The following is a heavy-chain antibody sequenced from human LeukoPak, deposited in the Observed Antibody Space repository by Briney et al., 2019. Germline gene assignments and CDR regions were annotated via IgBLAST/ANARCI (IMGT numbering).Heavy chain of an antibody. J-gene: IGHJ4*02. V-gene: IGHV4-59*01. Sequence: PSETLSLTCTVSGGSISSYYWSWIRQPPGKGLEWIGYIYYSGNTNYNPPLKSRVTISMDTSKKQFSLNLNSVTAADAAVYYCARMDITSAGTVDYWGQGTLVTVSS. CDR2: IYYSGNT. CDR3: ARMDITSAGTVDY. CDR1: GGSISSYY. D-gene: IGHD6-13*01.